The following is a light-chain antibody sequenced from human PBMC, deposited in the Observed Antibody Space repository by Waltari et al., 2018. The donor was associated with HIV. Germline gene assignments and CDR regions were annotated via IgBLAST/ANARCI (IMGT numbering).Light chain of an antibody. Sequence: QSVVTQPPSVSGTPGQTVTISFSGATSTTGIKTVNSYQHLPGTAPKRLIYGNYQRPSGVPARFSASKSGTAASLAISGLQSEDEADYYCASWDASLNGWVFGGGTKLTVL. CDR2: GNY. CDR3: ASWDASLNGWV. V-gene: IGLV1-44*01. J-gene: IGLJ3*02. CDR1: TSTTGIKT.